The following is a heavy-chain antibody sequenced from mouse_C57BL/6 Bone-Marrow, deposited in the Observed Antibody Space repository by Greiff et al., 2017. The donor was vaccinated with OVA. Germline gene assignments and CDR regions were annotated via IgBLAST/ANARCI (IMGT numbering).Heavy chain of an antibody. CDR1: GYAFTNYL. CDR3: ARNGNSYAMDY. V-gene: IGHV1-54*01. Sequence: VKLQESGAELVRPGTSVKVSCKASGYAFTNYLIEWVKQRPGQGLEWIGVINPGSGGTNYNEKFKGKATLTADKSSSTAYMQLSSLTSEDSAVYFCARNGNSYAMDYWGQGTSVTVSS. CDR2: INPGSGGT. J-gene: IGHJ4*01. D-gene: IGHD2-1*01.